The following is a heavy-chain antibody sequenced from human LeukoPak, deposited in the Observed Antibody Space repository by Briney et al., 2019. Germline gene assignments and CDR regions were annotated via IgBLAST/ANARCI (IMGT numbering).Heavy chain of an antibody. D-gene: IGHD6-6*01. Sequence: GGSLRLSCAASGFTFSNGWMSWVRQAPGKGLEWVGRIKSKTDGGTTEYAAPVKGRFTISRDDPKNTMYLQMNSLKTEDTAVYYCTTDNEVSSSSGHDYWGQGTLVTVSS. J-gene: IGHJ4*02. CDR2: IKSKTDGGTT. CDR1: GFTFSNGW. V-gene: IGHV3-15*01. CDR3: TTDNEVSSSSGHDY.